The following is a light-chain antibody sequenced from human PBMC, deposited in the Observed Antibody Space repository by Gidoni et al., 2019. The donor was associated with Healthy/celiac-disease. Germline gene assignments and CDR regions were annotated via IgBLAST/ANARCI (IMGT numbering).Light chain of an antibody. CDR1: QDISNY. V-gene: IGKV1-33*01. Sequence: DIQMTQSPSSLSASVRDRFTITCQASQDISNYLNWYQQKPGKAPKLLIYDASNLETGVPSRFSGSGSGTDFTFTISSLQPEDIATYYCQQYDNLPLTFGGGTKVEIK. CDR2: DAS. J-gene: IGKJ4*01. CDR3: QQYDNLPLT.